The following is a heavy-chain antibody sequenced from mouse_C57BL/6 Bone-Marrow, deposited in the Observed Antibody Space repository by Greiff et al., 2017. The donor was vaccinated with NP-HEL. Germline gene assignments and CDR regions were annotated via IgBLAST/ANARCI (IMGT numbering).Heavy chain of an antibody. CDR2: INPSSGYT. J-gene: IGHJ2*01. CDR3: ARRGYGSLYYFDY. V-gene: IGHV1-7*01. Sequence: VQLQQSGAELAKPGASVKLSCKASGYTFTSYWMHWVKQRPGQSLEWIGYINPSSGYTKYNQKFKDKATLTADKSSSTAYMQLSSLTYEDSAVYYCARRGYGSLYYFDYWGQGTTLTVSS. CDR1: GYTFTSYW. D-gene: IGHD1-1*01.